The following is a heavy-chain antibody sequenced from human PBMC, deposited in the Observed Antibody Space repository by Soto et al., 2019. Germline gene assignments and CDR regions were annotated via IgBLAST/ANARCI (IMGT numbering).Heavy chain of an antibody. CDR2: INPSGGST. Sequence: ASVKVSCKSSGYSFTSYYMHWVRHAPGQGLEWMGIINPSGGSTSYAQKFQGRVTMTRDTSTSTVYMELSSLRSEDTAVYYCARDRADCSGGSCYLHFDYWGQGTLVTVSS. V-gene: IGHV1-46*01. D-gene: IGHD2-15*01. CDR1: GYSFTSYY. CDR3: ARDRADCSGGSCYLHFDY. J-gene: IGHJ4*02.